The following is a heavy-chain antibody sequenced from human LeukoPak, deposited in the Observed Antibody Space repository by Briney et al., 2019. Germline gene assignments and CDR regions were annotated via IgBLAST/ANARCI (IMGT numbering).Heavy chain of an antibody. J-gene: IGHJ4*02. Sequence: ASVKVSCKASGYTFTSYDINWVRQATGQGLEWMGWMNPNSGNTGYAQKFQGRVTITRNTSISTAYMELSSPRSEDTAVYYCAKDHSYNSGWYGGPFDYWGQGTLVTVSS. V-gene: IGHV1-8*03. CDR3: AKDHSYNSGWYGGPFDY. D-gene: IGHD6-19*01. CDR1: GYTFTSYD. CDR2: MNPNSGNT.